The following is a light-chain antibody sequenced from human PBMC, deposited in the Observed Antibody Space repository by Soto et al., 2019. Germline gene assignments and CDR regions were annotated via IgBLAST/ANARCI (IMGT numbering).Light chain of an antibody. V-gene: IGKV1-6*01. CDR3: LQDYNYPLT. CDR1: QDIRSD. CDR2: AAS. J-gene: IGKJ4*01. Sequence: IQMTQSPSSVSASVGDRVTITCRASQDIRSDLGWYQQRPGKAPKVLIYAASSLQSGVPSRFSGSGSGTDFTLTISSLQPEDFAIYYCLQDYNYPLTFGGGTKVDIK.